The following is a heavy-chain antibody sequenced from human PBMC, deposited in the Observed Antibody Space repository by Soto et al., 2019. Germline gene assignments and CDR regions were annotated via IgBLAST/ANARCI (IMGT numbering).Heavy chain of an antibody. CDR3: ARTLPNRQLFDT. V-gene: IGHV4-59*01. CDR2: IYNSGRY. CDR1: GGFI. J-gene: IGHJ4*02. D-gene: IGHD1-1*01. Sequence: PSETLSLTCTVSGGFIWGWIRQSPDKGLEWIGYIYNSGRYNYNPSLESRLTISIDTSKNQFSLRLASVTAADTAVYYCARTLPNRQLFDTLSQGAVVTVSS.